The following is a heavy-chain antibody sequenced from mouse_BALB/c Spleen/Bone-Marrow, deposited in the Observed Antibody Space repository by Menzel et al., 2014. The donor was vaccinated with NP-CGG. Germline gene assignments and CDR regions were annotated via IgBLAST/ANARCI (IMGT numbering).Heavy chain of an antibody. J-gene: IGHJ3*01. CDR2: IDPANGNT. D-gene: IGHD2-1*01. CDR3: ARNGNYGAWFAY. CDR1: GFNIKDTY. V-gene: IGHV14-3*02. Sequence: VQLQQSGAELVKPGASVKLSCTASGFNIKDTYMHWVEQRPEQGLEWIGRIDPANGNTKYDPKFQGKATITADTSSNTAYLQLSSLTSEDTAVYYCARNGNYGAWFAYWGQGTLATVSA.